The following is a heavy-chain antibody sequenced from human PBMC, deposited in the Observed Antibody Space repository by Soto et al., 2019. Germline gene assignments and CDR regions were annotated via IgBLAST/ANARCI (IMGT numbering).Heavy chain of an antibody. Sequence: PSETLSLTCSVSGVSITSYYWTWIRHSPGKGLEWIGYVYHTGNTHYNPSLKSRFTISLDTSKNQVSLRLRSVTAADTAVYYCAREQYNWKLWGQGTLVTVSS. CDR2: VYHTGNT. CDR1: GVSITSYY. D-gene: IGHD1-20*01. J-gene: IGHJ4*02. V-gene: IGHV4-59*01. CDR3: AREQYNWKL.